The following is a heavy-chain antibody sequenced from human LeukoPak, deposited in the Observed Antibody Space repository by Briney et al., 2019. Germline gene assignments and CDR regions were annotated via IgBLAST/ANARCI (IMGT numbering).Heavy chain of an antibody. D-gene: IGHD6-13*01. Sequence: ASVKVSCKAPGYTFTGYYMHWVRQAPGQGLTWMGWINPNTGVTNYAQKFQGRVTMTRDTSISTAYMELSRLRSDDTAVYYCARVVGYSTLAVDYWGQGTLVTVSS. CDR2: INPNTGVT. CDR3: ARVVGYSTLAVDY. V-gene: IGHV1-2*02. J-gene: IGHJ4*02. CDR1: GYTFTGYY.